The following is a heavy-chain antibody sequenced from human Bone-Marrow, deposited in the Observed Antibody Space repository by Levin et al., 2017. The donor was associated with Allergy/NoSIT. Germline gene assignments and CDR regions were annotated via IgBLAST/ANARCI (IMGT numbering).Heavy chain of an antibody. D-gene: IGHD6-13*01. V-gene: IGHV4-59*01. Sequence: PSETLSLTCTVSGGSFTSYYWSWIRQPPGKGLEWIGFIYHSGSTNYNPSLKSRVTISVDTSKNQFSLKLNSVTAADTAVYYCARGGIVVAARFFDCWGQGTLVTVSS. CDR3: ARGGIVVAARFFDC. CDR2: IYHSGST. CDR1: GGSFTSYY. J-gene: IGHJ4*02.